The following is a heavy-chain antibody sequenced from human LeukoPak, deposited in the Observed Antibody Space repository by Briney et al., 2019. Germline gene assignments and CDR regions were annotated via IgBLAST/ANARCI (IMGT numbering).Heavy chain of an antibody. J-gene: IGHJ3*02. V-gene: IGHV3-21*01. CDR1: GFTFRSYE. CDR3: ASPLGSGDAFDI. CDR2: ISSSSSYI. D-gene: IGHD3-10*01. Sequence: PGGSLRLSCAASGFTFRSYEMNWVRQAPGRGLEWVSSISSSSSYIYYADSVKGRLTISRDNAKNSLYLQMNSLRAEDTAVYYCASPLGSGDAFDIWGQGTMVTVSS.